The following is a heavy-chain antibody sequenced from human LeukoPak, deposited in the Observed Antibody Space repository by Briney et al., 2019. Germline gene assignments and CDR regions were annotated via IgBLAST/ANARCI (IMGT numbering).Heavy chain of an antibody. Sequence: SEPLSLTCTVSGGSISSYYWSWIQQPQGKGLEWIGYIYTSGSTNYNPSLKSRVTISVDTSKKQFSLKLSSVTAADTAVYYCARPIYYYDSSGYYDNWFDPWGQGTLVTVSS. CDR3: ARPIYYYDSSGYYDNWFDP. CDR1: GGSISSYY. J-gene: IGHJ5*02. V-gene: IGHV4-4*09. CDR2: IYTSGST. D-gene: IGHD3-22*01.